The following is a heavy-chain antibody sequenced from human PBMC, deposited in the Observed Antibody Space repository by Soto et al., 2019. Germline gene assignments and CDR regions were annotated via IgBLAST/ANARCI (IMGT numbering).Heavy chain of an antibody. Sequence: EVQLLESGGALVQPGGSLRLSWEASGFTFTNYAMSWVRQAPGKGLEWLSGISNSGSSTYYPDSVRARFTISRDNSKNTLYLQMNSLRAEDTAVYYCAKDFSGGYWGQGTLVTVSS. D-gene: IGHD3-10*01. CDR1: GFTFTNYA. CDR3: AKDFSGGY. CDR2: ISNSGSST. V-gene: IGHV3-23*01. J-gene: IGHJ4*02.